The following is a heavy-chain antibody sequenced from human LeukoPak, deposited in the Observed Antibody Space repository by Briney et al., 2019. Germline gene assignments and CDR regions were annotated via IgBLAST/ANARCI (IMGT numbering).Heavy chain of an antibody. D-gene: IGHD3-16*01. V-gene: IGHV5-51*01. J-gene: IGHJ4*02. CDR3: ARSFRQSAVMAPYDY. CDR1: GYSFTNYW. CDR2: IYPGDSDT. Sequence: PGESLKISCKGSGYSFTNYWIGWVRQMPGKGLEWMGIIYPGDSDTKYNPSFQGQVTISADKSISTAYLQWSSLKASDTAMYYCARSFRQSAVMAPYDYWGQGTLVTVSS.